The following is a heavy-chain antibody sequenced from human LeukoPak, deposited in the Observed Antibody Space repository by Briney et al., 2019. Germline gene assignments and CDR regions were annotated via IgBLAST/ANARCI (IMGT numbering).Heavy chain of an antibody. CDR2: INHSGST. D-gene: IGHD3-22*01. CDR1: GGSFSGYY. CDR3: ARGPPGDSSGYYLNY. Sequence: PSEPLSLTCAVHGGSFSGYYWSWIRQDPGKGLEWIGEINHSGSTNYNPSLKSRVTISVDTSKNQFSLKLSSVTAADTAVYYCARGPPGDSSGYYLNYWGQGTLVTVS. V-gene: IGHV4-34*01. J-gene: IGHJ4*02.